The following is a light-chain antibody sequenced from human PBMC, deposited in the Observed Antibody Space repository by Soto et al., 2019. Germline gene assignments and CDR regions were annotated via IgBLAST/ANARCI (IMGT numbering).Light chain of an antibody. CDR2: GAS. J-gene: IGKJ1*01. Sequence: EIVLTQSPGTLSLSPGERATLSCRASQSVSSTYLDWYQQKPGQAPRLLIYGASSRATGIPDRFSGSGSGTDFTLTISRLEPEDLAVYYCQQYDGSPPWTFGQGTKVEIK. CDR3: QQYDGSPPWT. V-gene: IGKV3-20*01. CDR1: QSVSSTY.